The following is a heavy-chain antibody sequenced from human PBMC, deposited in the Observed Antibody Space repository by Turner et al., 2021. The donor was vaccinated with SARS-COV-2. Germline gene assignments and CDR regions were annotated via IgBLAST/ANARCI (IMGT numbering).Heavy chain of an antibody. D-gene: IGHD5-12*01. V-gene: IGHV4-30-4*01. CDR2: IVNSGST. J-gene: IGHJ4*02. CDR3: ARSARVASTGSGDYFDN. CDR1: DSPLTTRNHS. Sequence: QVQLQESGPGLVKPSPTLSLTCTVPDSPLTTRNHSWSWIRQFPGKGLEWIGYIVNSGSTYYNPSLSGRISISVDTSKRQFSLSMSSVTAADTAVYYCARSARVASTGSGDYFDNWGQGTMVTVSS.